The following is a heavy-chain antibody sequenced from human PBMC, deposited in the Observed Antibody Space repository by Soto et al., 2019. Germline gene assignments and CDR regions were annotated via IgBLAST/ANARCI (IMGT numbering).Heavy chain of an antibody. CDR2: IRDSGHGT. V-gene: IGHV3-23*01. Sequence: EVQLLESGGGLVQPGGSLRLSCAASGFTFRTYSMTWVRQAPGKGLEWVSTIRDSGHGTHSADSVRGRFAISRDNSKNTLFLQMNSLRAEDTAVYYCARVKAQILSSGWYGGDDIWGQGTMVTVSS. J-gene: IGHJ3*02. CDR3: ARVKAQILSSGWYGGDDI. D-gene: IGHD6-19*01. CDR1: GFTFRTYS.